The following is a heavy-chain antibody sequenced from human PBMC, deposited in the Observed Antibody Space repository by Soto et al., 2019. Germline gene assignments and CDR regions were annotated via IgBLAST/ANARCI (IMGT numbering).Heavy chain of an antibody. V-gene: IGHV1-46*01. D-gene: IGHD6-13*01. CDR2: INPSGGST. CDR3: ARSAAAGPYYYYYGMDV. CDR1: GYTFTTYY. J-gene: IGHJ6*02. Sequence: GASVKVSCKASGYTFTTYYMHWVRQAPGQGLEWMGIINPSGGSTSYAQKFQGRVTMTRDTSTSTVYMELSSLRSEDTAVYYCARSAAAGPYYYYYGMDVWGQGTTVTVSS.